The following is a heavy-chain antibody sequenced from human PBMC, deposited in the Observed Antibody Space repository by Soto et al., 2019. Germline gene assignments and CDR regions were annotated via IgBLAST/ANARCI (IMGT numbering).Heavy chain of an antibody. CDR2: ISTSGNT. Sequence: QVQLEESGPGLVKPSETLSLICSVSGVSMRNSYWTWIRQSAGRGLEWIGRISTSGNTNYNPSLNSRLTMPVDTSKNQVSLKLSSVTAADTAVYYCARGGGVPALGDPWGQGTLVTVSS. J-gene: IGHJ5*02. D-gene: IGHD3-16*01. CDR1: GVSMRNSY. CDR3: ARGGGVPALGDP. V-gene: IGHV4-4*07.